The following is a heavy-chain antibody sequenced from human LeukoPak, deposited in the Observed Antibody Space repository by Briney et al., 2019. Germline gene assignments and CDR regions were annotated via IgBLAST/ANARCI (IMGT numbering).Heavy chain of an antibody. Sequence: GGSLRLSCAASGFTFSSYSMNWVRQAPGKGLECVSSISSSSSYIYYADSVKGRFTISRDNAKNSLYLQMNSLRAEDTAVYYCASQIRRGDYWGQGTLVTVSS. CDR3: ASQIRRGDY. CDR1: GFTFSSYS. V-gene: IGHV3-21*01. CDR2: ISSSSSYI. J-gene: IGHJ4*02. D-gene: IGHD3-10*01.